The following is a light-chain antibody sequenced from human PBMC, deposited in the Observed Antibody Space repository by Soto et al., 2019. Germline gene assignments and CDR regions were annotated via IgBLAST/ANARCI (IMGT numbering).Light chain of an antibody. CDR2: DAS. CDR3: QQYDNPSIT. Sequence: DIQMTQSPLSLSASVGDRVTITCQASQDISNYLNWYQQKPGKAPKLLIYDASNLETGVPSRFSGSGSGTDFTFTISSLQPEDIATYYCQQYDNPSITFGQGTRLEIK. V-gene: IGKV1-33*01. J-gene: IGKJ5*01. CDR1: QDISNY.